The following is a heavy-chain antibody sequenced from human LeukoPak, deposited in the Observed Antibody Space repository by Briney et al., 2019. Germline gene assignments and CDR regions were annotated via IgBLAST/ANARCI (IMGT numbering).Heavy chain of an antibody. Sequence: PSETLSLTCAVYGGSFSDYYWSWIRQPPGKGLEWIGEINHSGSTNYNPSLKSRVTISVDTSKNQFSLKLSSVTAADTAVYFCATFRGGRAEAGDYWGQGTLVTVSS. CDR2: INHSGST. J-gene: IGHJ4*02. D-gene: IGHD6-19*01. CDR3: ATFRGGRAEAGDY. CDR1: GGSFSDYY. V-gene: IGHV4-34*01.